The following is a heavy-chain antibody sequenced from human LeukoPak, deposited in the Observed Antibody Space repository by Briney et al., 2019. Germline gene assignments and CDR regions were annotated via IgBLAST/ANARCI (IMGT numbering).Heavy chain of an antibody. J-gene: IGHJ4*02. V-gene: IGHV4-39*01. D-gene: IGHD6-19*01. CDR1: GGSISSSSYY. Sequence: PSGTLSLTCTVSGGSISSSSYYWGWIRQPPGKGLEWIGRIYYSGSTYYNPSLKSRVNISVDTSKNQFSLKLSSVTAADTAVYYCARRTIAVAEDYWGQGTLVTVS. CDR2: IYYSGST. CDR3: ARRTIAVAEDY.